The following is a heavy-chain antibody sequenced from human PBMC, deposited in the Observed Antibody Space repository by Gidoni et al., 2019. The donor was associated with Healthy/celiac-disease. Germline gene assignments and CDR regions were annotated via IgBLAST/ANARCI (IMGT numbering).Heavy chain of an antibody. D-gene: IGHD6-19*01. CDR3: ANKGGYSSGWPHFDI. J-gene: IGHJ3*02. Sequence: EMQLVESGGGLVQPGGSLRLSCAASGFTFSSYSMNWVRQAPGKGLEWVSYISSSSSTIYYADSVKGRFTISRDNAKNSLYLQMNSLRDEDTAVYYCANKGGYSSGWPHFDIWGQGTMVTVSS. CDR1: GFTFSSYS. CDR2: ISSSSSTI. V-gene: IGHV3-48*02.